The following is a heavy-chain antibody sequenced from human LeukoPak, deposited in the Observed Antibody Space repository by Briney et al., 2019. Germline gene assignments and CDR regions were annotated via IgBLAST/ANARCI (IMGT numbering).Heavy chain of an antibody. D-gene: IGHD3-10*01. J-gene: IGHJ4*02. V-gene: IGHV4-59*01. CDR1: GGSISSYY. CDR2: IYYSGST. CDR3: ASGGSGGNYYFDY. Sequence: SETLSLTCTVSGGSISSYYWSWIRQPPGKGLEWIGYIYYSGSTNYNPSLKSRVTISVDTFKNQFSLKLSSVTAADTAVYYCASGGSGGNYYFDYWGQGTLVTVSS.